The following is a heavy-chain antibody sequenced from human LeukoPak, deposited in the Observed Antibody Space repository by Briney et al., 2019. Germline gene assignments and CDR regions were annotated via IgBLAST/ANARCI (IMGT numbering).Heavy chain of an antibody. CDR1: GYTFTSYY. V-gene: IGHV1-46*01. CDR2: INPSGGST. Sequence: GASVKVSCKASGYTFTSYYMHWVRQAPGQGLEWMGIINPSGGSTSYAQKFQGRVTMTRDTSTSTVYMELSSLRSEDTAVYYCARELAGTAMVTGGHFDYWGQGTLVTVSS. J-gene: IGHJ4*02. D-gene: IGHD5-18*01. CDR3: ARELAGTAMVTGGHFDY.